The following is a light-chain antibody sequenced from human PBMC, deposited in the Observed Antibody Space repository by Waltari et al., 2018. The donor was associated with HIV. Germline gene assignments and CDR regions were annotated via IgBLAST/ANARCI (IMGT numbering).Light chain of an antibody. CDR2: SNN. J-gene: IGLJ2*01. Sequence: QSVLTQPPSASGTPGQRVTISCSGRNSNIGSNSVNWYQQVPGTVPKLLIYSNNQRPSGVPDRFSGSKSGNSASLAISGLRSEDEADYYCAAWDDSRNGEVIFGGGTKLTVL. CDR1: NSNIGSNS. CDR3: AAWDDSRNGEVI. V-gene: IGLV1-44*01.